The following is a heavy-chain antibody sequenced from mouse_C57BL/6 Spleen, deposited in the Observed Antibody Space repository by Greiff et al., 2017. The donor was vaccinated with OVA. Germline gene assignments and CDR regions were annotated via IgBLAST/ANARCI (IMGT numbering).Heavy chain of an antibody. CDR2: IDPSDSYT. V-gene: IGHV1-50*01. CDR3: ARRAQAFYFDY. J-gene: IGHJ2*01. Sequence: QVQLKQPGAELVKPGASVKLSCKASGYTFTSYWMQWVKQRPGQGLEWIGEIDPSDSYTNYNQKFKGKATLTVDTSSSTAYMQLSSLTSEDSAVYYCARRAQAFYFDYWGKGTTLTVSS. D-gene: IGHD3-2*02. CDR1: GYTFTSYW.